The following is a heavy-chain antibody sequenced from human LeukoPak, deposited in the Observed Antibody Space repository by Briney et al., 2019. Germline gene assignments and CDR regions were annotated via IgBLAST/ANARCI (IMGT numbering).Heavy chain of an antibody. D-gene: IGHD2-21*02. CDR2: INPNSGGT. Sequence: GASVKVSCKASGYTFTGHFIHWVRQAPGQGLEWMGWINPNSGGTNYAQKFQGRVTMTGDTSISTAHMELRRLRSDDTAVYYCARDPDRMVTSLDYWGQGTLVTVSS. CDR1: GYTFTGHF. J-gene: IGHJ4*02. CDR3: ARDPDRMVTSLDY. V-gene: IGHV1-2*02.